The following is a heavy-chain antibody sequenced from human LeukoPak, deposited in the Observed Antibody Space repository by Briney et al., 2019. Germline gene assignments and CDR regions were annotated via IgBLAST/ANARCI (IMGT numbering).Heavy chain of an antibody. CDR2: ISVYNGNT. CDR3: ARAPPHSSSWYGTDY. D-gene: IGHD6-13*01. CDR1: GYTFTSYG. Sequence: ASVKVSCKASGYTFTSYGISWVRQVPGQGLEWMGWISVYNGNTNYAQKLQGRVTMTTDTSTSTAYMELRSLTSDDTAVYYCARAPPHSSSWYGTDYWGQGTLVTVSP. J-gene: IGHJ4*02. V-gene: IGHV1-18*01.